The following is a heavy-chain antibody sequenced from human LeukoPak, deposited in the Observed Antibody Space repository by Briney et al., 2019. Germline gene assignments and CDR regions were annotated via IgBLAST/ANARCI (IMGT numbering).Heavy chain of an antibody. V-gene: IGHV3-7*05. J-gene: IGHJ4*02. CDR2: IQQEGSGK. CDR3: AKMASGSGTSRYYFVY. D-gene: IGHD3-10*01. CDR1: GFTFSSYW. Sequence: GGSLRLSCAASGFTFSSYWMSWVRQAPGKGLEWVANIQQEGSGKYYVDSVKGRFTISRDNSKNTLYLQMNSLRAEDTAVYYCAKMASGSGTSRYYFVYWREGTLLSVSS.